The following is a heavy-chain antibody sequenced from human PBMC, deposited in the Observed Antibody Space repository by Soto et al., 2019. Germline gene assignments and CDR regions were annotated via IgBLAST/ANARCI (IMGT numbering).Heavy chain of an antibody. J-gene: IGHJ5*01. CDR1: GFRFTNYA. Sequence: EVQVLESGGGLVQRGGSLRLSCTASGFRFTNYAMNWVRQAPGKGLEWVSGISASGGSTFYADSVKGRFTISRDNFENTVYLQMNSLRGEDTALYYCAKENDAVVSAGHVDSWGLGTLVTVSS. V-gene: IGHV3-23*01. D-gene: IGHD2-2*01. CDR3: AKENDAVVSAGHVDS. CDR2: ISASGGST.